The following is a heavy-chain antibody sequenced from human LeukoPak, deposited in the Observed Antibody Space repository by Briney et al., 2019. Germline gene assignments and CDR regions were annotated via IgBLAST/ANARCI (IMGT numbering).Heavy chain of an antibody. CDR1: GYTFTSYA. CDR2: INAGNGNT. Sequence: ASVKASCTASGYTFTSYAMHWVRQAPGQRLEWMGWINAGNGNTKYSQKFQGRVTITRDTSASTAYMELSSLRSEDTAVYYCARGSGYSYGYLYYWGQGTLVTVSS. CDR3: ARGSGYSYGYLYY. V-gene: IGHV1-3*01. J-gene: IGHJ4*02. D-gene: IGHD5-18*01.